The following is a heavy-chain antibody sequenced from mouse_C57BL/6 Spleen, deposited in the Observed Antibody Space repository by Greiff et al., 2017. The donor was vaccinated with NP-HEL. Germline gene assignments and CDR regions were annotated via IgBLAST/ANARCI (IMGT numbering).Heavy chain of an antibody. J-gene: IGHJ4*01. CDR1: GYTFTDYY. D-gene: IGHD4-1*01. CDR3: ARCWDGYYYAMDY. V-gene: IGHV1-76*01. Sequence: QVQLQQSGAELVRPGASVKLSCKASGYTFTDYYINWVKQRPGQGLEWIARIYPGSGNTYYNEKFKGKATLTAEKSSSTAYMQLSSLTSEDSAVYFCARCWDGYYYAMDYWGQGTSVTVSS. CDR2: IYPGSGNT.